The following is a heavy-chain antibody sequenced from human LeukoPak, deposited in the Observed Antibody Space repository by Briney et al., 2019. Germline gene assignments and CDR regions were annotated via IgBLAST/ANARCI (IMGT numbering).Heavy chain of an antibody. J-gene: IGHJ3*02. CDR3: ARAAIMQKDAFDI. CDR2: IYTSGST. D-gene: IGHD2-21*02. CDR1: GGSISSGSYY. V-gene: IGHV4-61*02. Sequence: SETLSLTCTVSGGSISSGSYYWSWIRQPAGKGLEWIGRIYTSGSTNYNPSLKSRVTISVDTAKNQFSLKLSSVTAADTAVYYCARAAIMQKDAFDIWGQGTMVTVSS.